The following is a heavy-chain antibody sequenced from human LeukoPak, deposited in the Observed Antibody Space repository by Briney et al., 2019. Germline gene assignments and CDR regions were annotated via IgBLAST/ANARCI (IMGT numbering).Heavy chain of an antibody. CDR2: INWDGGSI. J-gene: IGHJ6*03. Sequence: GGSLRLSCAASGFIFYDYAMHWVRHAPGKGLEWVSLINWDGGSIYYADSVKGRFTISRDNSKNSLYLQMNSLRAEDTAFYYCARGGYYDRGFMDVWGKGTTVTVSS. D-gene: IGHD3-22*01. CDR1: GFIFYDYA. CDR3: ARGGYYDRGFMDV. V-gene: IGHV3-43D*03.